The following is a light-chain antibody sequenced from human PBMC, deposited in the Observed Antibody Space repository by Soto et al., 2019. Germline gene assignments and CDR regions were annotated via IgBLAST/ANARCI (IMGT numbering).Light chain of an antibody. CDR1: ESVSSS. J-gene: IGKJ1*01. CDR3: QQYNSWPRT. Sequence: EKLMTQSPATLSVSPGARATLSCRASESVSSSVAWYQQKPGQAPRLLIYGASNRATGIPARFSGSGSGTEFTLTISSLQSEDIAVYYCQQYNSWPRTFGQGTKVDIK. V-gene: IGKV3-15*01. CDR2: GAS.